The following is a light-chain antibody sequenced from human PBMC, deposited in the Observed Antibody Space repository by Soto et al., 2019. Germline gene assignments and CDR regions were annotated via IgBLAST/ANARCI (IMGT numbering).Light chain of an antibody. CDR1: QSVSNS. CDR2: AAS. J-gene: IGKJ3*01. Sequence: IQMTQSPCSLSASVGDRVTITCRARQSVSNSLNWYQQTSGKPPKLLIYAASSLQSGVPSRFSGSGSGTDFTLTISSXQPDDFATYHCQQSFYVPYTFGPGTKVDIK. V-gene: IGKV1-39*01. CDR3: QQSFYVPYT.